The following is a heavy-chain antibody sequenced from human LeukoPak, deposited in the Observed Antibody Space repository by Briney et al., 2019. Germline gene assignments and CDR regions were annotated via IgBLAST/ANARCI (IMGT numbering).Heavy chain of an antibody. CDR2: IRYDGSNK. D-gene: IGHD5-18*01. CDR1: GFTFSSYG. J-gene: IGHJ4*02. V-gene: IGHV3-30*02. Sequence: GGSLRLSCAASGFTFSSYGMHWVRQAPGKGLEWVAFIRYDGSNKYYADSVRGRFTISRDNSKNTLYLQMNSLRAEDTAVYYCAKDTEGGYSYGFDYWGQGTLVTVSS. CDR3: AKDTEGGYSYGFDY.